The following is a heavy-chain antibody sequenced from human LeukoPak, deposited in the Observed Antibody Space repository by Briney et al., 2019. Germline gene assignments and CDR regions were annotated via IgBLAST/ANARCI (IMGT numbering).Heavy chain of an antibody. CDR3: ARDPPYYYDSSGYPADY. D-gene: IGHD3-22*01. V-gene: IGHV4-4*02. CDR2: IYHSGST. J-gene: IGHJ4*02. Sequence: SETLSLTCAVSGGSISSSNWWSWVRQPPGKGLEWIGEIYHSGSTKYNPSLKSRVTISVQKSKNQFSLKLSSVTAADTAVYYCARDPPYYYDSSGYPADYWGQGTLVTVSS. CDR1: GGSISSSNW.